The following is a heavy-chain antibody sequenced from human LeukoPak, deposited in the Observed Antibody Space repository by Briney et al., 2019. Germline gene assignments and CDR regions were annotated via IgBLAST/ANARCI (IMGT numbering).Heavy chain of an antibody. Sequence: ASVKVSCKTSGYTFITYYMHWVRQAPGQGLEWMGISNPSGGGTRYAQKFQGRVTMTTDTSTSTAYMELRSLRSDDTAVYYCARGGYYDSSGYFDYWGQGTLVTVSS. CDR1: GYTFITYY. CDR2: SNPSGGGT. J-gene: IGHJ4*02. V-gene: IGHV1-46*01. D-gene: IGHD3-22*01. CDR3: ARGGYYDSSGYFDY.